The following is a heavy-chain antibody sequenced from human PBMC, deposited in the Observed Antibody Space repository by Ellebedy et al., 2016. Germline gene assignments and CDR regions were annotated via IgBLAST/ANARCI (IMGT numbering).Heavy chain of an antibody. CDR1: RLTFSTYP. D-gene: IGHD3-10*01. V-gene: IGHV3-23*01. CDR2: SGTGGIT. J-gene: IGHJ4*02. CDR3: ARTGGAGVALVRGGLDY. Sequence: GGSLRLSCAASRLTFSTYPMNWVRQAPGKGLQWVSISGTGGITDYADSVKGRFTISRDNSKNTLYLQMNNLRAEDTALYYCARTGGAGVALVRGGLDYWGQGTLVTVSS.